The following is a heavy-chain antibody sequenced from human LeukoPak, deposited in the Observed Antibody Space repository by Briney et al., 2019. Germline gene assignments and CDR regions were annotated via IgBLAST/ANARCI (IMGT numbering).Heavy chain of an antibody. CDR1: GGSISSYY. D-gene: IGHD6-19*01. J-gene: IGHJ4*02. CDR2: IYYSGST. V-gene: IGHV4-59*12. CDR3: ARDPGYSSGWYYFDY. Sequence: PSETLSLTCTVSGGSISSYYWSWIRQPPGKGLEWIGYIYYSGSTNYNPSLKSRVTISVDTSKNQFSLKLSSVTAADTAVYYCARDPGYSSGWYYFDYWGQGTLVTVSS.